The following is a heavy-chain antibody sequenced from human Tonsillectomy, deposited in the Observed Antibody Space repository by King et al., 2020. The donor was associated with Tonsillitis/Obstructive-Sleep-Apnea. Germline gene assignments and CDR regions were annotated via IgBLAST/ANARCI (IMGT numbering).Heavy chain of an antibody. D-gene: IGHD2-2*01. Sequence: QLQESGPGLVKPSQTLSLTCTVSGGSISSGGYYWSWIRQHPGKGLEWIGYIYYSGSTYYNPSLKSRVTISVDTSKNQFSLKLSAVTAADTAVYYCARSSVLVVPAAIYYYYYGMDVWGQGTTVTVSS. CDR2: IYYSGST. V-gene: IGHV4-31*03. CDR1: GGSISSGGYY. CDR3: ARSSVLVVPAAIYYYYYGMDV. J-gene: IGHJ6*02.